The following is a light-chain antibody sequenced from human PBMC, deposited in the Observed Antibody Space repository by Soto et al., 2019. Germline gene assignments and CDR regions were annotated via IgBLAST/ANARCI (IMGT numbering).Light chain of an antibody. CDR2: DGS. Sequence: DIQMTQSPSTLSASVGDRIIITCRASQSINTWLAWYQQKPGEAPKLLIYDGSTLERGVPSRFSGSGSGTEFTLTISRLQPDDFATFYCQQYKTYSRTFGQGTKVEV. CDR3: QQYKTYSRT. J-gene: IGKJ1*01. CDR1: QSINTW. V-gene: IGKV1-5*03.